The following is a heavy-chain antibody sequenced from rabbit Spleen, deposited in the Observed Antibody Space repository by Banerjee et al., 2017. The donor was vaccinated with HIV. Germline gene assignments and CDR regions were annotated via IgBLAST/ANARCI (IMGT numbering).Heavy chain of an antibody. CDR1: GFDFSSTYW. J-gene: IGHJ6*01. D-gene: IGHD1-1*01. V-gene: IGHV1S45*01. CDR3: ARDTSSSFSSYGMDL. CDR2: IDTGSSGFT. Sequence: QEQLVESGGGLVQPEGSLTLTCKASGFDFSSTYWICWVRQAPGKGLEWIACIDTGSSGFTYFATWAKGRFTCSKTSSTTVTLQMTRLTAADTATYFCARDTSSSFSSYGMDLWGPGTLVTVS.